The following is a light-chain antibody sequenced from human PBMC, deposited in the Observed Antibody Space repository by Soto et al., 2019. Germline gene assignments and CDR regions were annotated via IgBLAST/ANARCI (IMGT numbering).Light chain of an antibody. Sequence: DIQMTQSPSTLSASVGDRVTITCRASQSVSSWLAWYQQKPGKAPKLLIYKASTLESGVPSRFSGSGSGTEFTLTISSLQPDDFATCYWQQYNRYPPFPFGGGTKVDLK. CDR2: KAS. V-gene: IGKV1-5*03. CDR1: QSVSSW. CDR3: QQYNRYPPFP. J-gene: IGKJ4*01.